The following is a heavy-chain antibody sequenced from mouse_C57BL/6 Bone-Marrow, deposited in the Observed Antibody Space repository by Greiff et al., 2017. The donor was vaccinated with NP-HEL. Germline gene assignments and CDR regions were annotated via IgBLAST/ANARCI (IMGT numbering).Heavy chain of an antibody. Sequence: VQLQQSGAELVRPGASVTLSCKASGYTFTDYEMHWVKQTPVHGLEWIGAIDPETGGTAYNQKFKGKSILTADKSSSTAYMELRSLTSEDSAVYYCTRVRNYWGQGTLVTVSA. CDR1: GYTFTDYE. V-gene: IGHV1-15*01. CDR2: IDPETGGT. J-gene: IGHJ3*01. CDR3: TRVRNY.